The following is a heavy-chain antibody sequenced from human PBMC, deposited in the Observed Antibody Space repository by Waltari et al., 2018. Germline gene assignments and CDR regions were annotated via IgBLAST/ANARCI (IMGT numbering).Heavy chain of an antibody. CDR3: ATDGDGDCSLCLAQ. D-gene: IGHD2-21*02. V-gene: IGHV3-53*01. J-gene: IGHJ4*02. CDR2: IYNDGTK. Sequence: EVQLVESGGGVIQPGGSLRLSCAASGFIVSTNYMSWVRQAPGKGRDGVSGIYNDGTKRYADSVKGRFTVSRDNSKNMVHLQMDSLRAEDTAVYYCATDGDGDCSLCLAQWGQGTLVTVSS. CDR1: GFIVSTNY.